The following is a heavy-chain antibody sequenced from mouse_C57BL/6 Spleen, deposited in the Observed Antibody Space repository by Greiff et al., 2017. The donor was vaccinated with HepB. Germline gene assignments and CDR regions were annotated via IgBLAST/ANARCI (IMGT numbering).Heavy chain of an antibody. CDR1: GYTFTDYY. CDR2: INPNNGGT. Sequence: EVQLQQSGPELVKPGASVKISCKASGYTFTDYYMNWVKQSHGKSLEWIGDINPNNGGTSYNQKCKGKAKLTVDKYSSTAYMELRSLTSEDAAVYYCARSTTVVARDYWGQGTTLTVSS. D-gene: IGHD1-1*01. J-gene: IGHJ2*01. CDR3: ARSTTVVARDY. V-gene: IGHV1-26*01.